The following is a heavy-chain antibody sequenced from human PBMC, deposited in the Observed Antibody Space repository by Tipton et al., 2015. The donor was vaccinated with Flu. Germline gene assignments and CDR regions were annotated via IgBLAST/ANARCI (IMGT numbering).Heavy chain of an antibody. J-gene: IGHJ4*02. Sequence: TLSLTCTVSGGSISSGGYYWSWIRQHPGKGLEWIGYIYYSGSTYYNPSLKSRVTISVVTSKNQFSLKLSSVTAADTAVYYCARGAYDFWSGYPTHYFDYWGQGTLVTVSS. V-gene: IGHV4-31*03. CDR3: ARGAYDFWSGYPTHYFDY. D-gene: IGHD3-3*01. CDR1: GGSISSGGYY. CDR2: IYYSGST.